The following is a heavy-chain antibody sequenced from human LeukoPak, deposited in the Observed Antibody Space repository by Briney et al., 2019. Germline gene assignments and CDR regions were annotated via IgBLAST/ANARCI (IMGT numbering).Heavy chain of an antibody. Sequence: ASVKVSCKASGYTFTGYYMHWVRQAPGQGLEWMGWINPNSGGTNYAQKFQGRVTMTRDTSISTAYMELSRLRSDDTAVYYCARVLQQLVLWGDFDYWGQGALVTVSS. V-gene: IGHV1-2*02. D-gene: IGHD6-13*01. CDR3: ARVLQQLVLWGDFDY. CDR1: GYTFTGYY. J-gene: IGHJ4*02. CDR2: INPNSGGT.